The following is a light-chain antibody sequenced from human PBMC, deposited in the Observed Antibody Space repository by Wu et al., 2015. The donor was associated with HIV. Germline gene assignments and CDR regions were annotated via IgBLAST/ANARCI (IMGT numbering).Light chain of an antibody. CDR3: QQYGTSSLT. V-gene: IGKV3-20*01. Sequence: EIVLTQSPGTLSLSPGERLTLSCRASQSISSSFLAWYQQKPDQAPRLLIYGASSRATDIPDRFSGSGSGTDFTLTISRLEPEDSAVYHCQQYGTSSLTFGGGTKVEIK. J-gene: IGKJ4*01. CDR2: GAS. CDR1: QSISSSF.